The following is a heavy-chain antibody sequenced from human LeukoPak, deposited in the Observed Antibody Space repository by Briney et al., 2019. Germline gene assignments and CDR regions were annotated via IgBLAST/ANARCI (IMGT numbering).Heavy chain of an antibody. CDR2: MNPNSGNT. V-gene: IGHV1-8*03. J-gene: IGHJ4*02. CDR3: ARGQRGYSYGYLIDY. CDR1: GYTFTSYD. D-gene: IGHD5-18*01. Sequence: ASVKVSCKASGYTFTSYDINWVRQVTGQGLEWMGWMNPNSGNTGYAQKFQGRVTITRNTSISTAYMELSSLRSEDTAVYYCARGQRGYSYGYLIDYWGQGTLVTVSS.